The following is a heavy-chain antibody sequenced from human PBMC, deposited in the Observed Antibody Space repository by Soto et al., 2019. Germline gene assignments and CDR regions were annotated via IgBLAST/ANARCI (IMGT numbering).Heavy chain of an antibody. Sequence: TSETLSLTCTVSGGSISTYYWTWIRQSPGKGPEWIGYVYHSGTTNYNPSLESRVTMSLDTSKNQFSLKLSSVTAADTAVYYCARASIKSYYYDSSGYYGYWGQGTTVTVSS. D-gene: IGHD3-22*01. CDR2: VYHSGTT. CDR1: GGSISTYY. V-gene: IGHV4-59*12. J-gene: IGHJ4*02. CDR3: ARASIKSYYYDSSGYYGY.